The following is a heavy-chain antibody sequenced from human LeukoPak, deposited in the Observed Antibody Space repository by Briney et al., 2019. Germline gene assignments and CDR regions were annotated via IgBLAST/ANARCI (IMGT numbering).Heavy chain of an antibody. V-gene: IGHV3-53*01. D-gene: IGHD3-22*01. CDR3: AIMHGYYDGSGFWVQ. CDR2: ISPSGDRT. J-gene: IGHJ4*02. CDR1: GFTVSSNY. Sequence: PGGSLRLSCAASGFTVSSNYMSWVRQAPGEGLEWVSFISPSGDRTSNADSVEGRFTISRDNTRNTLYLQMNSLRDEDTGVYYCAIMHGYYDGSGFWVQWGQGTLVTVSS.